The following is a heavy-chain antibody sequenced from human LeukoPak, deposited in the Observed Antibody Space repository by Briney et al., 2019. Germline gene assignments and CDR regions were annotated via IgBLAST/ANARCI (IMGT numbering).Heavy chain of an antibody. CDR2: ISSSSSTI. CDR3: ARAGGYTYGPGDDY. CDR1: GFTFNSYA. J-gene: IGHJ4*02. Sequence: GGSLRLSCAASGFTFNSYAMSWVRQAPGKGLEWVSYISSSSSTIYYADSVKGRFTISRDNAKNSLYLQMNSLRAEDTAVYYCARAGGYTYGPGDDYWGQGTLVTVSS. D-gene: IGHD5-18*01. V-gene: IGHV3-48*04.